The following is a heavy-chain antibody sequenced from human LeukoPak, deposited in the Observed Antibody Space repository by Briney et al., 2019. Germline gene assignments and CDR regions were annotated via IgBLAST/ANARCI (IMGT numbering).Heavy chain of an antibody. V-gene: IGHV1-2*02. CDR2: MNPNSGGT. D-gene: IGHD2-21*01. CDR1: GYRFTDYY. Sequence: VLVKASCKTSGYRFTDYYMHWVRQAPGQGLEWMGWMNPNSGGTSSAQKFQGRVTMTRDTSITTVYMEVSWLTSDDTAIYYCARADRLHGGPYLIGPWGQGTLVTVSS. J-gene: IGHJ5*02. CDR3: ARADRLHGGPYLIGP.